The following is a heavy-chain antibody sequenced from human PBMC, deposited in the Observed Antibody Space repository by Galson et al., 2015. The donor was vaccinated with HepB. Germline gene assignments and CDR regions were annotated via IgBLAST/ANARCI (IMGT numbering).Heavy chain of an antibody. Sequence: SLRLSCAASGFTFSSYSMNWVRQAPGKGLEWVSYISSSSSTIYYADSVKGRFTISRDNAKNSLYLQMDSLRAEDTAVYYCARIYSSSWYLIYYYMDVWGKGTTVTVSS. J-gene: IGHJ6*03. D-gene: IGHD6-13*01. CDR2: ISSSSSTI. CDR3: ARIYSSSWYLIYYYMDV. V-gene: IGHV3-48*01. CDR1: GFTFSSYS.